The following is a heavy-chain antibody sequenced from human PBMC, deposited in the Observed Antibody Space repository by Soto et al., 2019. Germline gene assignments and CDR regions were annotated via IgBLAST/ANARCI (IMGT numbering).Heavy chain of an antibody. Sequence: EVQLVESGGGLVQPGGSLRLSCAASGLTFSNYWIHWVRQAPGKGLVWVSRINSDGTRTNYSDFVKGRCTTCRDNAENTLYLQMNSLTAADTAEYYCARVAVGYYYMDVWCKETTITVSS. CDR1: GLTFSNYW. CDR3: ARVAVGYYYMDV. J-gene: IGHJ6*03. V-gene: IGHV3-74*01. CDR2: INSDGTRT.